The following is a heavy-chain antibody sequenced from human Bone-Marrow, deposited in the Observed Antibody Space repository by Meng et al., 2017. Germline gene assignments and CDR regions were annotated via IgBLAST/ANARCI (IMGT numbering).Heavy chain of an antibody. J-gene: IGHJ4*02. CDR3: ARSIAVPLY. V-gene: IGHV3-7*01. D-gene: IGHD6-19*01. CDR1: GFTFSSYW. CDR2: IKQDGSEK. Sequence: GGSLRLSCAASGFTFSSYWMSWVRQAPGKGLEWVANIKQDGSEKDYVDSVKGRFTISRDNAKNSLSLQMNSLRVEDTAVYYCARSIAVPLYWGQGTLVTVSS.